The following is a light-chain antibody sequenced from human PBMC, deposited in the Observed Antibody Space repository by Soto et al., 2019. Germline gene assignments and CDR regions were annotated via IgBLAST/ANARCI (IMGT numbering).Light chain of an antibody. Sequence: QSVLTRPPSVSGAPGQRVTISCTGSSSNIGAGYDVHWYQQLPGTAPKLLIYGNSNRPSGVPDRFSGSKSGTSVSLAITGPQAEDQADYHCLSYDSSLSGYVFGPGTKLTVL. CDR1: SSNIGAGYD. CDR3: LSYDSSLSGYV. V-gene: IGLV1-40*01. J-gene: IGLJ1*01. CDR2: GNS.